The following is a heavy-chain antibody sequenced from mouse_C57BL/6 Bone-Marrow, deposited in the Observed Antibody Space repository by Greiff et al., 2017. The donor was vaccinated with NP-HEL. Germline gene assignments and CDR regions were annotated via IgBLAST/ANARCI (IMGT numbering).Heavy chain of an antibody. Sequence: EVHLVESGGDLVKPGGSLKLSCAASGFTFSSYGMSWVRQTPDKRLEWVATISSGGSYTYYPDSVKGRFTISRDNAKNTLYLQMSSLKSEDTAMYYCARHEGTTVVAQYYYAMDYWGQGTSVTVSS. J-gene: IGHJ4*01. CDR3: ARHEGTTVVAQYYYAMDY. V-gene: IGHV5-6*01. D-gene: IGHD1-1*01. CDR2: ISSGGSYT. CDR1: GFTFSSYG.